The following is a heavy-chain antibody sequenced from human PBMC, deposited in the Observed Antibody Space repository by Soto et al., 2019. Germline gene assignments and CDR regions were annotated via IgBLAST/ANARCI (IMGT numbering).Heavy chain of an antibody. Sequence: ASVKVSCKASGYIFTSYYIHWVRQAPGQGLEWMGWINPFDGSRMFAQSFQGRVAMTRDTSTSTVYMEVSSLRSDDTAVYYCARDGAAAGPFDYWGQGTLVTVSS. CDR3: ARDGAAAGPFDY. V-gene: IGHV1-46*01. CDR1: GYIFTSYY. CDR2: INPFDGSR. D-gene: IGHD6-13*01. J-gene: IGHJ4*02.